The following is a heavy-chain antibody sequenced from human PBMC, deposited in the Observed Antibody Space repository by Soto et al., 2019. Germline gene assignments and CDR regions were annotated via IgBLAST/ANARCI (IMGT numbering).Heavy chain of an antibody. D-gene: IGHD3-22*01. CDR1: GGSISSYY. CDR2: IFYSGST. V-gene: IGHV4-59*01. CDR3: ARDGHYYDSSGYQRVYYFDY. Sequence: SETLSLTCTVSGGSISSYYWSWIRQPPGKGLEWIGYIFYSGSTNYNPSLKSRVTISVDTSKNQFSLKPSSVTAADTAVYYCARDGHYYDSSGYQRVYYFDYWGQGTLVTVSS. J-gene: IGHJ4*02.